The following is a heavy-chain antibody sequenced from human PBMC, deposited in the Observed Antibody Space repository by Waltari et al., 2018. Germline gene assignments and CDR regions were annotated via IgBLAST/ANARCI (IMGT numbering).Heavy chain of an antibody. V-gene: IGHV4-34*01. Sequence: QVQLQQWGAGLLKPSETLSLTCAVYDGSFSGYYWSWIRQPPGTGLEWIGEINQSGSTNYIPALNSRVTISVDTPKNQFSLKLSSVTAADTAVYYCARAHYTVDPYYFDYWGQGTLVTVSS. CDR1: DGSFSGYY. CDR2: INQSGST. CDR3: ARAHYTVDPYYFDY. J-gene: IGHJ4*02. D-gene: IGHD3-3*01.